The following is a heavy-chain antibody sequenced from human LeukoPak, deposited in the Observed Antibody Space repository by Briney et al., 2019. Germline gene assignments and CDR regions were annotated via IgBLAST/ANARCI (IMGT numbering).Heavy chain of an antibody. Sequence: PGGSLRLSCVASGFTFSSHWMVWVRQAPGKGLVWVSRVISDGSSTNYADSVQGRFTISRDNAKNTLYLQMNSLRAEDTAVYYCAREDMVRGDPRYYYYGMDVWGQGTTVTVSS. CDR1: GFTFSSHW. J-gene: IGHJ6*02. V-gene: IGHV3-74*01. CDR3: AREDMVRGDPRYYYYGMDV. D-gene: IGHD3-10*01. CDR2: VISDGSST.